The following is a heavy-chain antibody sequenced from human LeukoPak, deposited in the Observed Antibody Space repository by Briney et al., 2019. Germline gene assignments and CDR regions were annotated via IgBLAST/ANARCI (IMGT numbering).Heavy chain of an antibody. J-gene: IGHJ6*03. CDR3: ARDEPAGDLYYYYYYMDV. D-gene: IGHD2-2*01. V-gene: IGHV3-21*01. CDR1: GFTFSSNS. CDR2: ISSSSSYI. Sequence: GGSLRLFCSASGFTFSSNSMNWVRQAPGKGLQGVLSISSSSSYIYYADSVKGRFTISRDNAKNSLYLQMNSLRAEDTAVYYCARDEPAGDLYYYYYYMDVWGKGTTVTVSS.